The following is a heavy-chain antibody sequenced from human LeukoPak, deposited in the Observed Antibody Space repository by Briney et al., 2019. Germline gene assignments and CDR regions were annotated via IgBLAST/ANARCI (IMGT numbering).Heavy chain of an antibody. Sequence: SETLSLTCTVSGGSISSSSYYWGWIRQPPGKGLEWIGSIYYSGSTYYNPSLKSRVTISVDTSKNQFSLKLSSVTAADTAVYYCARGRTIYYFDYWGQGTLVTVSS. D-gene: IGHD2-2*01. J-gene: IGHJ4*02. CDR2: IYYSGST. V-gene: IGHV4-39*07. CDR1: GGSISSSSYY. CDR3: ARGRTIYYFDY.